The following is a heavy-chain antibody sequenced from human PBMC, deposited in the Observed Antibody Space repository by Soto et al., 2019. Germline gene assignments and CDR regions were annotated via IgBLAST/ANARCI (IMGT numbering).Heavy chain of an antibody. Sequence: QLQLQESGSGLVKPSQTLSLTCAVSGGSISSGGYSWSWIRQPPGKGLEWLGYIYHSGSTYYNPSLQSRVTISLHRSKNQSSPKLSSVTAADTAVYCFASGQVVAAQQWGQGPLVTLSS. CDR2: IYHSGST. V-gene: IGHV4-30-2*01. CDR1: GGSISSGGYS. D-gene: IGHD2-15*01. CDR3: ASGQVVAAQQ. J-gene: IGHJ4*02.